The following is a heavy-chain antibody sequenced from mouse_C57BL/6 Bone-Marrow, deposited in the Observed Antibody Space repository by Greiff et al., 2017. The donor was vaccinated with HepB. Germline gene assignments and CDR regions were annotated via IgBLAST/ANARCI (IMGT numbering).Heavy chain of an antibody. V-gene: IGHV1-7*01. CDR3: ARERLLPHYAMDY. Sequence: VQLQQSGAELAKPGASVKLSCKASGYTFTSYWMHWVKQRPGQGLEWIGYINPSSGYTKYNQKFKDKATLTADKSSSTAYMQLSSLTYEDSAVYYCARERLLPHYAMDYWGQGTSVTVSS. CDR2: INPSSGYT. J-gene: IGHJ4*01. CDR1: GYTFTSYW. D-gene: IGHD1-1*01.